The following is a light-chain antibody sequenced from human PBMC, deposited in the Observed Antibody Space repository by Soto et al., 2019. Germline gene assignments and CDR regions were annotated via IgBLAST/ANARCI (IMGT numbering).Light chain of an antibody. CDR2: HSS. CDR3: QQYGNPPYT. J-gene: IGKJ2*01. Sequence: IVVTQSPGSLSLSPGEGSSLSCRTTQHIYSNYLAWYQHKPGRSPRLLIYHSSTRAAGTPDRFSGSGSGTDFALTISSLEPEDFAVYYCQQYGNPPYTFGQGTQVDIK. V-gene: IGKV3-20*01. CDR1: QHIYSNY.